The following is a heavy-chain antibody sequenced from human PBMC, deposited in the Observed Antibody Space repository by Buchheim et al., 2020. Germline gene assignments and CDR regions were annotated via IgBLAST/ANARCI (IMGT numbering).Heavy chain of an antibody. Sequence: EVQLLESGGGLVQSGGSLRLSCAASGFTFRTYAMSWVRQAPGKGLEWVSAISGSGGSTYYADSVKGRFTISRDNSKNTLYLQMNSLRAEDTAVYYCAKPGAFFYDSSGRYCFDYWGRGTL. J-gene: IGHJ4*02. D-gene: IGHD3-22*01. V-gene: IGHV3-23*01. CDR2: ISGSGGST. CDR3: AKPGAFFYDSSGRYCFDY. CDR1: GFTFRTYA.